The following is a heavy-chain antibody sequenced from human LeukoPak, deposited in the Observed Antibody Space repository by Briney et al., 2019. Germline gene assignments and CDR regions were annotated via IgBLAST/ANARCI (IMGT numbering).Heavy chain of an antibody. CDR1: GGSISSSSYY. J-gene: IGHJ4*02. CDR2: FYYSGNT. CDR3: ARDIRFYYDSSGYTHFDY. Sequence: SETLSLTCTVSGGSISSSSYYWGWIRQPPGKGLEWIGSFYYSGNTYYSPSLKSRVTISVDTSKNQFSLKLSSVTAADTAVYYCARDIRFYYDSSGYTHFDYWGQGTLVTVSS. D-gene: IGHD3-22*01. V-gene: IGHV4-39*07.